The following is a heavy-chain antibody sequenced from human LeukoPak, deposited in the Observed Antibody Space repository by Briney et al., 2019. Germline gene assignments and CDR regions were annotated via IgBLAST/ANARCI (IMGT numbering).Heavy chain of an antibody. CDR3: ARVRSPRSGYYPNSNRGNYYYYYMDV. V-gene: IGHV4-30-2*01. J-gene: IGHJ6*03. D-gene: IGHD3-22*01. Sequence: SETLSLTCTVSGGSITGGGYYWSWIRQPPGKGLEWIGYMYHSGSTYYNPSLESRVTISVDRSKNQFSLKLSSVTVADTAVYYCARVRSPRSGYYPNSNRGNYYYYYMDVWGKGTTVTVSS. CDR1: GGSITGGGYY. CDR2: MYHSGST.